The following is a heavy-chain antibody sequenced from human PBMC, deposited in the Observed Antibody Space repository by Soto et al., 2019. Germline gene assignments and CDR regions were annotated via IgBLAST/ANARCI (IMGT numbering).Heavy chain of an antibody. D-gene: IGHD6-13*01. Sequence: ASVKVSCKASGYTFSSYYMYWVRQAPGQGLEWVGIINPNVGSTTYAQKFQGRVTMTRDTSTTTVYMELSSLKSEDTAVYYCARGIAASGNFDYWGQGTLVTAPQ. CDR3: ARGIAASGNFDY. J-gene: IGHJ4*02. CDR2: INPNVGST. CDR1: GYTFSSYY. V-gene: IGHV1-46*01.